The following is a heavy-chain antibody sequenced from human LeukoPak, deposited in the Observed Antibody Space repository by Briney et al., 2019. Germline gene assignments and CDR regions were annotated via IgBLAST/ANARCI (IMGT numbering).Heavy chain of an antibody. CDR1: GLTFSSYA. CDR2: ISGSGGST. Sequence: GGSLRLSCAASGLTFSSYAMSWVRQAPGKGLEWVSGISGSGGSTYYADSVKGRFTISRDNSKNTLYLQMNSLRAEDTAVYYCAKESSSSSRYYFDYWGREPWSPSPQ. V-gene: IGHV3-23*01. J-gene: IGHJ4*02. CDR3: AKESSSSSRYYFDY. D-gene: IGHD6-6*01.